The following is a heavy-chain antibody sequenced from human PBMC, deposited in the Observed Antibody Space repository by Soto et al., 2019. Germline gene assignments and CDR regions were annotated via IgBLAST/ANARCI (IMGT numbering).Heavy chain of an antibody. V-gene: IGHV1-2*02. CDR1: GYTFTGYY. CDR2: INPNSGGT. J-gene: IGHJ6*02. CDR3: GSRGDGYNYWPVYGMDD. Sequence: QVQLVQSGAEVKKPGASVKVSCKASGYTFTGYYMHWVRQAPGQGLEWMGWINPNSGGTNYAQKFQGRVTMTRDTSSSTDYMELRRLRSDDTSVYYCGSRGDGYNYWPVYGMDDWGQGTTVTVSS. D-gene: IGHD5-12*01.